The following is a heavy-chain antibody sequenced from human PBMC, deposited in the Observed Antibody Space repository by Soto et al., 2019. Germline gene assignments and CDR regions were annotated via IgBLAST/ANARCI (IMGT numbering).Heavy chain of an antibody. CDR3: ARDLRPIFGVVMPYYDYYGMDV. D-gene: IGHD3-3*01. J-gene: IGHJ6*02. V-gene: IGHV1-69*01. Sequence: HVQLVQSGAEVKKPGSSVKVSCKASGGTFSSYAISWVRQAPGQGLEWMGGIIPIFGTANYAQKFQGRVTITADESTSTAYMELSSLRSEDTAVYHCARDLRPIFGVVMPYYDYYGMDVWGQGTTVTVSS. CDR2: IIPIFGTA. CDR1: GGTFSSYA.